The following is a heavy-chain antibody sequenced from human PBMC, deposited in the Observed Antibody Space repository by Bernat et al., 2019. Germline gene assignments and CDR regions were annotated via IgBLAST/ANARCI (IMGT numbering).Heavy chain of an antibody. J-gene: IGHJ4*02. CDR3: ARGGDDRMEFDY. CDR2: IYYSGST. D-gene: IGHD3-22*01. CDR1: GGPISSGGYY. Sequence: QVQLQESGPGLVKPSQTLSLTCTVSGGPISSGGYYWSWIRQHPGKGLEWIGYIYYSGSTYYIPSLKSRVTISVDTSKNQFSLKLSSVTAADTAVYYCARGGDDRMEFDYWGQGTLVTVSS. V-gene: IGHV4-31*03.